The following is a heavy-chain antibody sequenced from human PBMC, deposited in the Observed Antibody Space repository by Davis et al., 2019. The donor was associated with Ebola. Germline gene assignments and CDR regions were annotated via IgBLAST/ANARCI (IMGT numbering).Heavy chain of an antibody. J-gene: IGHJ5*02. Sequence: PSETLSLTCAVYGGSFSGYYWSWIRQPPGKGLEWIGEINHSGSTNYNPSLKSRVTISVDTSKNQFSLKLSSVTAADTAVYYCARDRGSSWFDPWGQGTLVTVSS. CDR3: ARDRGSSWFDP. CDR2: INHSGST. V-gene: IGHV4-34*01. D-gene: IGHD6-13*01. CDR1: GGSFSGYY.